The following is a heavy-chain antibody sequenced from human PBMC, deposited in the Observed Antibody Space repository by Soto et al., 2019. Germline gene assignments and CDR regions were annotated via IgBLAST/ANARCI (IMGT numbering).Heavy chain of an antibody. CDR3: ARDRGYVLVTDL. CDR2: IHYSGST. D-gene: IGHD2-2*01. CDR1: GGSIRSSDYY. Sequence: SETLSLTCTVSGGSIRSSDYYWSWIRQPPGKGLEWIGYIHYSGSTYYNPSLKSRVTISVDTSKKQFSLKLSSVTAADTAVYYCARDRGYVLVTDLWGQGTLVTGSS. J-gene: IGHJ5*02. V-gene: IGHV4-30-4*01.